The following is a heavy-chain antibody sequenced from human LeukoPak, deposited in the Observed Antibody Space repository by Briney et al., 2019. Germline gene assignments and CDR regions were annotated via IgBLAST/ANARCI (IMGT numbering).Heavy chain of an antibody. CDR2: IWYDGSNK. D-gene: IGHD1-26*01. V-gene: IGHV3-33*01. CDR3: ARDSLVGATRPGWAFDI. CDR1: GFTCSRHG. J-gene: IGHJ3*02. Sequence: GGSLRLSCAASGFTCSRHGMHWVRQAPGKGLEWVALIWYDGSNKYYADSVNGRFTISRDSSKLYLQINSLRAEDTAVYYCARDSLVGATRPGWAFDIWGQGTMVTVSS.